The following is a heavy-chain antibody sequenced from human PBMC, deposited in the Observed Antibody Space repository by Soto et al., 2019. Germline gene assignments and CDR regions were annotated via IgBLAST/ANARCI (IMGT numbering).Heavy chain of an antibody. CDR1: GFTFSSYA. J-gene: IGHJ6*02. CDR2: ISGSGIST. Sequence: EVQLLESGGGLVQPGESLRLSCAASGFTFSSYAISWVRQAPGKGLEWVSVISGSGISTYYGDSVKGRFTISRDNSKNIMYLQMNSLRAEDTAVYYCSKADYSYGMDVWGQGTTVTVSS. CDR3: SKADYSYGMDV. V-gene: IGHV3-23*01.